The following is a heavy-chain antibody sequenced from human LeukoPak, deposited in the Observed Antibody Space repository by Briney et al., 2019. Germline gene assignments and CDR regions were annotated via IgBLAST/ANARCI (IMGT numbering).Heavy chain of an antibody. CDR1: GYSFTGHY. CDR3: SKSGLGGLDSTAYRFLEH. D-gene: IGHD3-22*01. CDR2: INPASGGT. J-gene: IGHJ4*02. V-gene: IGHV1-2*02. Sequence: ASVMVSCKTSGYSFTGHYLYWVRQAPGQGLEWMGWINPASGGTEYAQIFQGRVSMTTDTSTNTAYMELTGLISDDTAVYYCSKSGLGGLDSTAYRFLEHWGQGTLIVLSS.